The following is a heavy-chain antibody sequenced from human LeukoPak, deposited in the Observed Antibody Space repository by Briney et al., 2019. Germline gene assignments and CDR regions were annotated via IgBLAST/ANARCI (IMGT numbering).Heavy chain of an antibody. V-gene: IGHV4-39*07. D-gene: IGHD1-7*01. CDR3: TREIGGTTVHY. CDR1: GGSINTPNYY. Sequence: PSETLSLTCTVSGGSINTPNYYWGWIRQTPGKGLEWIMNIYYSGGTYYSPSLTSRVTISLDTSRNQFSLKLNSVTAADPAVYYCTREIGGTTVHYWGQGMLVTV. J-gene: IGHJ4*03. CDR2: IYYSGGT.